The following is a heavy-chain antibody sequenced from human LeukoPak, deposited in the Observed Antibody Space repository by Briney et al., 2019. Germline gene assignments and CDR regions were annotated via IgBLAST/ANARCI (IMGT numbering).Heavy chain of an antibody. V-gene: IGHV4-34*01. Sequence: SETLSLTCAVYGFSFSGYYWSWIRQPPGKGLEWIAEINHSGSTNYNLSLKSGVTISVDTSKNQFSLKLSSVTAADTAVHYCARGGGPLNWFDPWGQGTLVTVSS. J-gene: IGHJ5*02. CDR1: GFSFSGYY. CDR2: INHSGST. CDR3: ARGGGPLNWFDP.